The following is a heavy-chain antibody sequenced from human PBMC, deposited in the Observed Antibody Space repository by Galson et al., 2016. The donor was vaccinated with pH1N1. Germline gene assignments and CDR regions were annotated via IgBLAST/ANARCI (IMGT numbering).Heavy chain of an antibody. Sequence: ETLSLTCAVSGYSISSGYYWGWIRQPPGKGLEWIGSIYHSGSTYYNPSLKSRVTISVDTSKNHFSLKLRSVTAADTAVYYCARMGGSGEMGFYFDYWGQGTLVTVSS. J-gene: IGHJ4*02. CDR2: IYHSGST. CDR3: ARMGGSGEMGFYFDY. D-gene: IGHD5-24*01. V-gene: IGHV4-38-2*01. CDR1: GYSISSGYY.